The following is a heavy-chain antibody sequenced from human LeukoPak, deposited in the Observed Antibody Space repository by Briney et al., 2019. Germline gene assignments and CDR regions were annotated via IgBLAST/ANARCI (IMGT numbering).Heavy chain of an antibody. CDR2: INTNTGNP. CDR3: AISVDPNYYYYYYMDV. CDR1: GYTFTSYA. J-gene: IGHJ6*03. V-gene: IGHV7-4-1*02. D-gene: IGHD5-12*01. Sequence: ASVKVSCKASGYTFTSYAMDWVRQAPGQGLEWMGWINTNTGNPTYAQGFTGRFVFSLDTSVSTAYLQISSLKAEDTAVYYCAISVDPNYYYYYYMDVWGKGTTVTVSS.